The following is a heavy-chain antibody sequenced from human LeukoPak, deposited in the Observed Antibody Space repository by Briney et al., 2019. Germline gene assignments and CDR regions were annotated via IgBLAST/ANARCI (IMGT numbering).Heavy chain of an antibody. J-gene: IGHJ6*03. CDR2: ISAYNGNT. CDR1: GYTFTSYG. Sequence: ASVKVSCKASGYTFTSYGISWVRQAPGQGLEWMGWISAYNGNTNYAQKLQGRVTMTTDTSTSTAYMELRSLRSDDTAVYYCARVDYGDLYYYYYMDVWGKGTTDTVSS. CDR3: ARVDYGDLYYYYYMDV. D-gene: IGHD4-17*01. V-gene: IGHV1-18*01.